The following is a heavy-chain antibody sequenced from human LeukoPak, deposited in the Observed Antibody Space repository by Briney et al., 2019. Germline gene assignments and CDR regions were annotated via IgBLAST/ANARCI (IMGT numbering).Heavy chain of an antibody. CDR2: INPNTGGT. J-gene: IGHJ4*02. Sequence: ASVKVSCKASGYTFAGYYLHWVRQAPGQGLEWLGWINPNTGGTNYAQKFQGRVTMTRDTTISTAYMKLNSLVSDDAAVYYCARGLEYFDFRSGSHWGQGTLVTVSS. D-gene: IGHD3-3*01. CDR1: GYTFAGYY. V-gene: IGHV1-2*02. CDR3: ARGLEYFDFRSGSH.